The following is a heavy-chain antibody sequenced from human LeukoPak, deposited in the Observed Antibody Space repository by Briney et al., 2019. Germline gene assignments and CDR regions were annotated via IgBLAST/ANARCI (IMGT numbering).Heavy chain of an antibody. Sequence: PGGSLRLSCAASGFTFDDYAMNWVRQVPGKGLEWVSGISWNSGSIDYADSVKGRFTISRDNVKNSLYLQMNSLRPEDMALYFCARSLSLRGYFDYWGQGTLVTVSS. V-gene: IGHV3-9*03. CDR1: GFTFDDYA. CDR3: ARSLSLRGYFDY. D-gene: IGHD1-26*01. CDR2: ISWNSGSI. J-gene: IGHJ4*02.